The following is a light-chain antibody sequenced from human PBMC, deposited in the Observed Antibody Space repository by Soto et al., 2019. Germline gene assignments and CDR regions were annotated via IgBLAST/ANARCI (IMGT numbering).Light chain of an antibody. J-gene: IGLJ3*02. CDR3: CSYAGSGTWV. CDR1: SSDVGSYNL. CDR2: EVT. V-gene: IGLV2-23*02. Sequence: QSALTQPASVSGSPGQSITISCTGTSSDVGSYNLVSWYQQHPGKAPKFMISEVTKRPSGVSTRFSGSKSGNTVSLTISGLQAEDESDYYCCSYAGSGTWVFGGGTKVTVL.